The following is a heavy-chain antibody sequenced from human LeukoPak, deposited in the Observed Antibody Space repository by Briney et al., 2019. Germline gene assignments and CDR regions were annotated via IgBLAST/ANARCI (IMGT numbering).Heavy chain of an antibody. J-gene: IGHJ4*02. CDR1: GYTFTGYY. CDR3: ARSTWEADY. D-gene: IGHD1-26*01. Sequence: GASVKVSCKASGYTFTGYYMHWVRQAPGQGLEWMGWMNPNSGNTGYAQKFQGRVTMTRNTSISTAYMELSSLRSEDTAVYYCARSTWEADYWGQGTLVTVSS. V-gene: IGHV1-8*02. CDR2: MNPNSGNT.